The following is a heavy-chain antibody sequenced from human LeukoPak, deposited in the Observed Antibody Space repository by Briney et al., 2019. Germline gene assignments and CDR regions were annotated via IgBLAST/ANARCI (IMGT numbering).Heavy chain of an antibody. CDR3: ATDLRDSSGFDF. D-gene: IGHD6-19*01. V-gene: IGHV3-48*02. CDR2: ITTSSGSI. Sequence: GGSLRLSCAGSGFXFSAYSMNWVRQAPGKGLEWVSFITTSSGSIYYADSVKGRFTVSRDNAKNSLYLQMNSLRDEDTAVYYCATDLRDSSGFDFWGQGTLVTVSS. J-gene: IGHJ4*02. CDR1: GFXFSAYS.